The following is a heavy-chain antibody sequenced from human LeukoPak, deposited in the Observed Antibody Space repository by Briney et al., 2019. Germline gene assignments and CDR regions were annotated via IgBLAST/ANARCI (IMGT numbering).Heavy chain of an antibody. J-gene: IGHJ4*02. CDR1: GGSISSGSYY. CDR3: ARDRCSSTSCCFDY. CDR2: IYTSGST. V-gene: IGHV4-61*02. Sequence: SETLSLTCTVSGGSISSGSYYWSWIRQPAGKGLEWIGRIYTSGSTNYNPSLKSRVTISVDTSKNQFSLKLSSVTAADTAVYYCARDRCSSTSCCFDYWGQGTLVTVSS. D-gene: IGHD2-2*01.